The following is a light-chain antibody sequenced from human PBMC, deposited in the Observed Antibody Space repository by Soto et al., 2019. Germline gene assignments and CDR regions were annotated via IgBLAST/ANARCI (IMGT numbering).Light chain of an antibody. CDR1: QSVSGY. V-gene: IGKV3-11*01. Sequence: EIVLTQSPATLSLSPGETATLSCRASQSVSGYIGWYQQKPGQAPRLLIYADSNRATGIPARFSGSGSGTDFTLTISSLEPEDFAVYYCQQYNDWPFTFGGGTKVEIK. CDR2: ADS. J-gene: IGKJ4*01. CDR3: QQYNDWPFT.